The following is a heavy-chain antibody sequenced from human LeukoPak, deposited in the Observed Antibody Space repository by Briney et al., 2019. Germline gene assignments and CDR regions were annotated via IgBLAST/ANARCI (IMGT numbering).Heavy chain of an antibody. CDR1: GFVFSHYA. CDR2: ISSSSSYI. D-gene: IGHD1-1*01. J-gene: IGHJ4*02. Sequence: PGGSLRLSCAPSGFVFSHYAMHWVRQAPGKGLEWVSSISSSSSYIYYADSVKGRFTISRDHAKNSLYLQMNSLRAEDTAVYYCAPLPRNDRFDYWGQGTLVTVSS. CDR3: APLPRNDRFDY. V-gene: IGHV3-21*01.